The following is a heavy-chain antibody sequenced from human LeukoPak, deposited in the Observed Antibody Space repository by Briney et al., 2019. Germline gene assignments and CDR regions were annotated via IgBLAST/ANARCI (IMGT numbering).Heavy chain of an antibody. CDR2: IASDGTI. D-gene: IGHD6-19*01. CDR1: GGSISSSNW. Sequence: PSGTLSLTCAVSGGSISSSNWWSWVRQPPGKGLEWISFIASDGTIFYADSVKGRFTLSRDNPKNSLYLQMNNLRAEDAAVYYCATSLSGWGTYYYMDAWGKGTTVTISS. V-gene: IGHV3-69-1*02. CDR3: ATSLSGWGTYYYMDA. J-gene: IGHJ6*03.